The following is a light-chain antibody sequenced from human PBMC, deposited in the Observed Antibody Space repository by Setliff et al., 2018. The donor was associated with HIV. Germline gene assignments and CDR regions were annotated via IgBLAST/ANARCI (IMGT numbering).Light chain of an antibody. CDR2: EVR. CDR3: TSYTSSSNLV. J-gene: IGLJ2*01. V-gene: IGLV2-14*01. CDR1: SRDVGGYNY. Sequence: ALTQPASVSGSPGQSITISCTGTSRDVGGYNYVSWYQQHPGKAPKLIIYEVRNRPSGVSIRFSGSKTGTTASLTISGLQAEDESDYYCTSYTSSSNLVFGGGTK.